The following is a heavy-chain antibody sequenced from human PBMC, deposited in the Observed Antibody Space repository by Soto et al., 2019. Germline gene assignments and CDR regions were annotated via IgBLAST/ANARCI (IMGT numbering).Heavy chain of an antibody. Sequence: ASVKVSCKVSGYTLTELSMHWVRQAPGKGLEWMGGFDPEDGETIYAQKFQGRVTMTEDTSTDTAYMELSSLRSEDTAVYYCATLRRLYDSSGYYHWYYFDYWGQGTLVTVSS. CDR1: GYTLTELS. V-gene: IGHV1-24*01. J-gene: IGHJ4*02. CDR3: ATLRRLYDSSGYYHWYYFDY. D-gene: IGHD3-22*01. CDR2: FDPEDGET.